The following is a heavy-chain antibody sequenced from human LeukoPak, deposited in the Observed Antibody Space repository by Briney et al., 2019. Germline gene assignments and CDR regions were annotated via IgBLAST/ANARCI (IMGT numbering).Heavy chain of an antibody. D-gene: IGHD3-10*01. CDR3: ARTPPAVGGSGSYDY. Sequence: PGGSLRLSCVASGFTFSSYEMNWVRQAPGKGLEWVSYISSRGSTIYSADSVKGRFTISRDNAKNSLYLQMNSLRAEDTAVYYCARTPPAVGGSGSYDYWGQGTLVTVSS. J-gene: IGHJ4*02. CDR1: GFTFSSYE. CDR2: ISSRGSTI. V-gene: IGHV3-48*03.